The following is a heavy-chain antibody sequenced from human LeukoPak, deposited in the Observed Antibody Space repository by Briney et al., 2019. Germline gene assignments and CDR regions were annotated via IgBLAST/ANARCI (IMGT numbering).Heavy chain of an antibody. J-gene: IGHJ6*03. CDR1: GGSISSGSYY. V-gene: IGHV4-61*02. CDR3: ARDKIVATIYYYYYYMDV. CDR2: IYTSGST. D-gene: IGHD5-12*01. Sequence: PSETLSLTCTVSGGSISSGSYYWSWIRQPAGKGLEWIGRIYTSGSTNYNPSLKSRVTISVDTSKNQFSLKLSSVTAAGTAVYYCARDKIVATIYYYYYYMDVWGKGTTVTISS.